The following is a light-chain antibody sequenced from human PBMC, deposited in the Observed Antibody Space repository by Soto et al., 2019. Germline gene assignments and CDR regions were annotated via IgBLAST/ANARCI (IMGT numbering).Light chain of an antibody. CDR1: QSLIHSDGDTY. CDR3: MQGPHWPWT. CDR2: KVS. Sequence: DVVMTQSPLSLPVTLGQPASISCRSSQSLIHSDGDTYLNWFQQRPGQSPRRLIYKVSDRDSGVPDRFSGGGSGTDFTLKISRVEAEDVGISYCMQGPHWPWTFGQGTEVEIK. J-gene: IGKJ1*01. V-gene: IGKV2-30*02.